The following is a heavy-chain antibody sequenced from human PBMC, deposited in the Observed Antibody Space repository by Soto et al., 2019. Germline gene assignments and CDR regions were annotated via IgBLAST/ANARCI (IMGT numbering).Heavy chain of an antibody. J-gene: IGHJ4*02. CDR1: GFTFSSYS. Sequence: EVQLVESGGGLVQPGGSLRLSCAASGFTFSSYSMNWVRQAPGKGLEWVSYISSSSSTIYYADSVNCRFTISRANAKNSMYLQMNSLRAEDTAVYYCARTLKVATVGSFDYWGQGTLVTVSS. CDR3: ARTLKVATVGSFDY. D-gene: IGHD5-12*01. V-gene: IGHV3-48*01. CDR2: ISSSSSTI.